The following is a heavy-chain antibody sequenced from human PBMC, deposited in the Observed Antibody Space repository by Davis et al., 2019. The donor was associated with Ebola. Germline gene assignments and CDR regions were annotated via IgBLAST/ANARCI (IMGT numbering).Heavy chain of an antibody. CDR2: ISYDGSNK. D-gene: IGHD2-21*02. V-gene: IGHV3-30-3*01. J-gene: IGHJ6*04. CDR3: ARDLAVTTEGYYYYYYGMDV. Sequence: GESLKISCAASGFTFSSYAMHWVRQAPGKGLEWVAVISYDGSNKYYADSVKGRFTISRDNSKNTLYLQMNSLRAEDTAVYYCARDLAVTTEGYYYYYYGMDVWGKGTTVTVSS. CDR1: GFTFSSYA.